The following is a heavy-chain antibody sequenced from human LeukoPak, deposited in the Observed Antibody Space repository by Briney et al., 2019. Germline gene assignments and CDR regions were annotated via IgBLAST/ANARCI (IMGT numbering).Heavy chain of an antibody. CDR2: ISYDGSNK. J-gene: IGHJ5*02. CDR3: ARGPHASITFGGFIVIRVNWFDP. V-gene: IGHV3-30-3*01. D-gene: IGHD3-16*02. CDR1: GFTFSSYA. Sequence: PGGSLRLSCAASGFTFSSYAMHWVCQAPGEGMERVAVISYDGSNKYYADSVKGRFTISRDNSKNTPYLQMNSLRAEDTAVYYCARGPHASITFGGFIVIRVNWFDPWGQGTLVTVSS.